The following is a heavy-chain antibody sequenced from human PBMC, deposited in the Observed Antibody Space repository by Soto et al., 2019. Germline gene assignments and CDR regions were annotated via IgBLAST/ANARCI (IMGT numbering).Heavy chain of an antibody. D-gene: IGHD3-10*01. Sequence: SETLSLTCSVSGGSISSSYWSWIRQPPGKGLEWIGYISYTGSTNYNPSLKSRVTISVDTSKKLFSLKLSSVTAADTAVYYCARLQNSRYGSESYSLDSWGQGTLVTVSS. CDR1: GGSISSSY. CDR2: ISYTGST. CDR3: ARLQNSRYGSESYSLDS. J-gene: IGHJ4*02. V-gene: IGHV4-59*08.